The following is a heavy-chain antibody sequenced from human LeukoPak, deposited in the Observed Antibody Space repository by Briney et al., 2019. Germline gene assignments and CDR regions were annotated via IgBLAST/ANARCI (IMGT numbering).Heavy chain of an antibody. J-gene: IGHJ3*02. CDR3: ARALVYNYYDRGDGAFDI. D-gene: IGHD3-22*01. CDR2: IYYSGST. CDR1: GGSISSGDYY. Sequence: SQTLSLTCTVSGGSISSGDYYWSWIRQPPGKGLEWIGYIYYSGSTYYNPSLKSRVTISVDTSKNQFSLKLSSVTAADTAVYYCARALVYNYYDRGDGAFDIWGQGTMVTVSS. V-gene: IGHV4-30-4*01.